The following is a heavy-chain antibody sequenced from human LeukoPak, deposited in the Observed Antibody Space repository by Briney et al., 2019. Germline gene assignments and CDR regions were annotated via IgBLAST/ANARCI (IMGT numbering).Heavy chain of an antibody. Sequence: SETLSLTCTVSGYSISSGYYWGWIRQPPGKGLEWIGSIYHSGSTYYNPSLKSRVTISVDTSKNQFSLKLSSVTAADTAVYYCASGCCSSTSCYASYYYYMDVWGKGTTVTVSS. CDR3: ASGCCSSTSCYASYYYYMDV. D-gene: IGHD2-2*01. CDR2: IYHSGST. V-gene: IGHV4-38-2*02. CDR1: GYSISSGYY. J-gene: IGHJ6*03.